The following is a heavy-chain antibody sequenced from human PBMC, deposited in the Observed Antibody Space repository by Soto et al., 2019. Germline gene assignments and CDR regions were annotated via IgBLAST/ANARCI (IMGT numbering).Heavy chain of an antibody. CDR1: GGTFSSYA. CDR2: IITIFGTA. D-gene: IGHD5-12*01. V-gene: IGHV1-69*01. Sequence: QVQLVQSGAEVKKPGSSVKVSCKASGGTFSSYAISWVRQAPGQGLEWMGGIITIFGTANYAQKFQGRVTITADESTSTAYMELSSLRSEDTAVYYCATTMPPRDGYNHDAFDIWGQGTMVTVSS. J-gene: IGHJ3*02. CDR3: ATTMPPRDGYNHDAFDI.